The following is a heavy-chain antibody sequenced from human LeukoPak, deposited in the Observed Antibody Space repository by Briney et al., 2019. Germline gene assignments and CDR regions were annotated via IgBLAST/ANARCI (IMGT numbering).Heavy chain of an antibody. CDR1: GFAFGSYS. V-gene: IGHV3-21*01. Sequence: GGSLRLSCAASGFAFGSYSMNWVRQAPGKGLEWVSSISSGSSYIYYADSVKGRFTISRDNAKNSLYLQMNSLRAEDTAVYYCARGSSRFDIWGQGTMVTVSS. CDR3: ARGSSRFDI. D-gene: IGHD2-2*01. J-gene: IGHJ3*02. CDR2: ISSGSSYI.